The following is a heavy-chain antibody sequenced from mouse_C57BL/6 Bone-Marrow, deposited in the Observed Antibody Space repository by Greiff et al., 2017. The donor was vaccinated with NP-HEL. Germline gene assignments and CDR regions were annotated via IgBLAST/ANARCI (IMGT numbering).Heavy chain of an antibody. CDR1: GYTFTSYW. Sequence: QVQLQQPGAELVKPGASVKMSCKASGYTFTSYWITWVKQRPGQGLEWIGDIYPGSGSTNYNEKFKSKATLTVDTSSSTAYMQLSSLTSEDSAVYYCARGGIYYDYSVDYWGQGTSVTVSS. D-gene: IGHD2-4*01. V-gene: IGHV1-55*01. CDR3: ARGGIYYDYSVDY. J-gene: IGHJ4*01. CDR2: IYPGSGST.